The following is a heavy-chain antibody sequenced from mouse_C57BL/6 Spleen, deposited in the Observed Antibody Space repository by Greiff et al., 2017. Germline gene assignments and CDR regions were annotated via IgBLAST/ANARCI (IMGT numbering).Heavy chain of an antibody. CDR2: IYPGDGDT. D-gene: IGHD2-3*01. CDR3: AGTDGYYVRDYAMDY. Sequence: VKLVESGAELVKPGASVKISCKASGYAFSSYWMNWVKPRPGKGLEWIGQIYPGDGDTNYNGKFKGQATLTAAKFSSTAYMQLSSLTSEDSAVYFCAGTDGYYVRDYAMDYWGQGTSVTVSS. V-gene: IGHV1-80*01. CDR1: GYAFSSYW. J-gene: IGHJ4*01.